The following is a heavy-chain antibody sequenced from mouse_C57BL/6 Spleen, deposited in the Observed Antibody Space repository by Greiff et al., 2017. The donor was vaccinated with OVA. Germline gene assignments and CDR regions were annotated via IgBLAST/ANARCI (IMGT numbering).Heavy chain of an antibody. CDR2: IWRGGST. CDR3: AARDSSCYVDYAMDY. Sequence: VQLQQSGPGLVQPSQSLYITCTVSGFSLTSYGVHWVRQSPGKGLEWLGVIWRGGSTDYNAAFMSRLSITKDNSKSQVFFKMNSLQADDTAIYYCAARDSSCYVDYAMDYWGQGTSVTVSS. V-gene: IGHV2-5*01. J-gene: IGHJ4*01. D-gene: IGHD3-2*02. CDR1: GFSLTSYG.